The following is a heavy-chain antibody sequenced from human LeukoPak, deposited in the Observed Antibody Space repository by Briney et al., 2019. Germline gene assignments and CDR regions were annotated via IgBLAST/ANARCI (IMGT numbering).Heavy chain of an antibody. J-gene: IGHJ4*02. CDR1: GYSFTSYW. D-gene: IGHD3-3*01. Sequence: GESLKISCKGSGYSFTSYWIGWVRQMPGKGLEWMGIIYPGDSDTRYSPSFQGQVTISADKSISTAYPQWSSLKASDTAMYYCARIEYITAGMYYFDYWGQGTLVTVSS. CDR2: IYPGDSDT. CDR3: ARIEYITAGMYYFDY. V-gene: IGHV5-51*01.